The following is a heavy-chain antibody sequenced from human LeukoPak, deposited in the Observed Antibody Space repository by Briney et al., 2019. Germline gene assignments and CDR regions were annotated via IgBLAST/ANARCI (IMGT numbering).Heavy chain of an antibody. CDR3: ARVRSYYEILVGFDY. CDR2: ISYDRSNK. D-gene: IGHD3-10*01. V-gene: IGHV3-30-3*01. CDR1: GFTFSSYA. Sequence: PGGSLRLSCAASGFTFSSYAMHWVRQAPGKGLEWVAVISYDRSNKYYADSVKGRFTISRDNSKNTLYLQMNSLRAEDTAVYYCARVRSYYEILVGFDYWGQGTLVTVSS. J-gene: IGHJ4*02.